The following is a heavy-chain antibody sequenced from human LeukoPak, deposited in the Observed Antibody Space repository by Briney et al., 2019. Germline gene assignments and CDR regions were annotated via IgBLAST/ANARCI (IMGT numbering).Heavy chain of an antibody. CDR1: GYTFTSYG. CDR3: ARDAPLPYTGAYCGGDCYYNY. J-gene: IGHJ4*02. CDR2: ISAYNGNT. D-gene: IGHD2-21*01. Sequence: ASVKVSCKASGYTFTSYGISWVRQAPGQGLEWMGWISAYNGNTNYAQKLQGRVTMTTDTSTSTAYMELRSLRSDDTAVYYCARDAPLPYTGAYCGGDCYYNYWGQGTLVTVSS. V-gene: IGHV1-18*01.